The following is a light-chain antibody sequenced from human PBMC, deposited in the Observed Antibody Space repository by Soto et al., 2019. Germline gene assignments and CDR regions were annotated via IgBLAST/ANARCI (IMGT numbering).Light chain of an antibody. V-gene: IGKV3-20*01. CDR1: QIMSINY. J-gene: IGKJ5*01. CDR3: QQYGSSPVT. CDR2: GAS. Sequence: EMVLTQSPGTLSLSPGERATLSCRGSQIMSINYLAWYQQKPGQAPRLLIYGASSRATGIPDRFSGSGSGTDFTLTISRLEPEDFAVYYCQQYGSSPVTFGQGTRLEIK.